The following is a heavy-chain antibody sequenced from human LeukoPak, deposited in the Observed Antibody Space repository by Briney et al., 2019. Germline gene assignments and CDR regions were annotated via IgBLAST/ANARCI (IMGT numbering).Heavy chain of an antibody. J-gene: IGHJ4*02. Sequence: GGSLRLSCAASGFTFSSYAMHWVRQAPGKGLEWVAVISYDGSNKYYADSVKGRFTISRDNSKNTLYLQMNSLRAEDTAVYYCAKIFGSGSYPVYWGQGTLVTVSS. V-gene: IGHV3-30*04. CDR1: GFTFSSYA. CDR2: ISYDGSNK. CDR3: AKIFGSGSYPVY. D-gene: IGHD1-26*01.